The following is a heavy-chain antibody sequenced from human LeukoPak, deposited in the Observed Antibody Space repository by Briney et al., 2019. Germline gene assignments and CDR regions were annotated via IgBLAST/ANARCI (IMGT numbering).Heavy chain of an antibody. D-gene: IGHD3-10*01. Sequence: NSSETLSLTCTVSGGSISSYYWSWIRQPPGKGLEWIGYTYYSGSTNYNPSLKSRVTISVDTSKNQFSLKLSSVTAADTAVYYCAREGYYGSGSMGLFDYWGQGTLVTVSS. CDR3: AREGYYGSGSMGLFDY. CDR2: TYYSGST. J-gene: IGHJ4*02. CDR1: GGSISSYY. V-gene: IGHV4-59*01.